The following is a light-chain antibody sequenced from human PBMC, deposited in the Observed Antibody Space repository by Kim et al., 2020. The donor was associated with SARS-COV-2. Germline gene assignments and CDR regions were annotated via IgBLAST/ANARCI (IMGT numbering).Light chain of an antibody. CDR2: GAS. CDR3: QQYNNWPLT. CDR1: QRISSY. Sequence: GSPGERGTLVCRDSQRISSYLACYQQKPGQAPRLLIYGASTRATGSPATFSGSGSGTEFTLTISSLQSEDFAVYYCQQYNNWPLTFGQGTKVDIK. J-gene: IGKJ1*01. V-gene: IGKV3-15*01.